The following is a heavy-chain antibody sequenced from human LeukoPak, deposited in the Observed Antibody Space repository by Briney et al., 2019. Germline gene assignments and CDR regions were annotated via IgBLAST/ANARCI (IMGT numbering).Heavy chain of an antibody. Sequence: ASVKVSCKASGYTITAYYMHWVRQAPGQGLEWMGWIDPNSGGTNYAQRFQGRVTMTRDTYINTASMELSRLRSDDTAVYYCARALGSGTYNHWFDPWGQGTLVTVSS. D-gene: IGHD3-10*02. J-gene: IGHJ5*02. CDR3: ARALGSGTYNHWFDP. CDR1: GYTITAYY. V-gene: IGHV1-2*02. CDR2: IDPNSGGT.